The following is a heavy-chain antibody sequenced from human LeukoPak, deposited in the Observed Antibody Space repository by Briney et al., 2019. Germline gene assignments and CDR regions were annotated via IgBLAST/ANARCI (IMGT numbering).Heavy chain of an antibody. J-gene: IGHJ4*02. V-gene: IGHV3-11*01. D-gene: IGHD3-10*01. Sequence: GGSLRLSCAASGFTFSDYYMSWIRQAPGKGLEWVSYISSSGSTIYYADSVKGRFTISRDNAKNSLYLQMNSLRAEDTAVYYCARDRILLWFGEPYLDYWGQGTLVTVSS. CDR1: GFTFSDYY. CDR3: ARDRILLWFGEPYLDY. CDR2: ISSSGSTI.